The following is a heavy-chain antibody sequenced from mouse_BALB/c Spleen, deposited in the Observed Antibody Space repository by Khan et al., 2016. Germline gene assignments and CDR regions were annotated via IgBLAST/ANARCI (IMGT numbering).Heavy chain of an antibody. Sequence: EVQLQESGPSLVKPSQTLSLTCSVTGDSITSGYWTWIRKFPGNKLDYMGYISYSGGAYYNPSLKSRISITRDTSKNQYYLQLNSVTTEDTATSYVARYRGYWYFDVWGAGTTVTVSS. V-gene: IGHV3-8*02. CDR3: ARYRGYWYFDV. CDR2: ISYSGGA. J-gene: IGHJ1*01. CDR1: GDSITSGY.